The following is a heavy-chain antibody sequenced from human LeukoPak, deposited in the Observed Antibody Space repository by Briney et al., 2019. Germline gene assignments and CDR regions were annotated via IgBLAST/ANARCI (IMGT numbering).Heavy chain of an antibody. D-gene: IGHD5-12*01. CDR3: VRDGGVSGYDLLDY. J-gene: IGHJ4*02. Sequence: GGSLRLSCAASGFPFHNYWMTWVRQAPGKGLEWVAQVSQDGSEAHYADSVKARFTISRDNAKSSVSLQMNSLRAEDTAVYYCVRDGGVSGYDLLDYWGQGTLVTVSS. V-gene: IGHV3-7*01. CDR1: GFPFHNYW. CDR2: VSQDGSEA.